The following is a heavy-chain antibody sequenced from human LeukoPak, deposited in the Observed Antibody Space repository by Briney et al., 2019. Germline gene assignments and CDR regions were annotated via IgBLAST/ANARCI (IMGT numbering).Heavy chain of an antibody. V-gene: IGHV3-23*01. CDR2: ISGSGGST. D-gene: IGHD3-22*01. J-gene: IGHJ5*02. CDR1: GFTVSSNY. CDR3: VRERFNNDYEA. Sequence: GGSLRLSCAASGFTVSSNYMSWVRQAPGKGLEWVSAISGSGGSTYYADSVKGRFTISRDNSRNTLDLQMNSLRVEDTAVYYCVRERFNNDYEAWGQGILVTVSS.